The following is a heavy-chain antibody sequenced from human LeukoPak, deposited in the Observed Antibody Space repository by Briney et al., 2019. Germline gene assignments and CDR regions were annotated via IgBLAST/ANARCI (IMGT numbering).Heavy chain of an antibody. CDR1: GFTFSTLS. J-gene: IGHJ3*02. Sequence: KPGGSLRLSCATSGFTFSTLSMNWVRQAPGKGLEWVSSISTSSSYIYYADSVKGRFTISRDNAKRSLYLQMNSLRVEDTAVYYCARGSSPKPSYSYDSGVTGAFDIWGHGTVVTVSS. V-gene: IGHV3-21*01. CDR2: ISTSSSYI. D-gene: IGHD3-22*01. CDR3: ARGSSPKPSYSYDSGVTGAFDI.